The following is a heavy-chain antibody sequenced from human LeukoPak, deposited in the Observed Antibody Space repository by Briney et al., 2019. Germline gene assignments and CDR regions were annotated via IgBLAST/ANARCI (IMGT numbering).Heavy chain of an antibody. CDR2: IFYSGST. D-gene: IGHD6-13*01. CDR1: GGSISGYY. CDR3: ARDRPGDSSLDY. Sequence: SETLSLTCSDSGGSISGYYWSWIRQSPGKGLEWIAYIFYSGSTNYNPSLKSRVTISVDTPKNQFSLKLTSVTPADTAVYYCARDRPGDSSLDYWGQGTLVTVSS. V-gene: IGHV4-59*01. J-gene: IGHJ4*02.